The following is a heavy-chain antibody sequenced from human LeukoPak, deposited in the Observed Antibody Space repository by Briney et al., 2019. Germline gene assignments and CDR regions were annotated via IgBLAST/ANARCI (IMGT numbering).Heavy chain of an antibody. V-gene: IGHV4-59*01. Sequence: SETLSLTCTVSGGSISSFFWSWIRQPPGKGLEWIGYIYYSGSTNYNPSLKSRVTISVDTSKNQFSLKLSSVTAADTAVYYCARGGLKSSSFDYWGQGTLVTVSS. CDR2: IYYSGST. J-gene: IGHJ4*02. D-gene: IGHD6-13*01. CDR3: ARGGLKSSSFDY. CDR1: GGSISSFF.